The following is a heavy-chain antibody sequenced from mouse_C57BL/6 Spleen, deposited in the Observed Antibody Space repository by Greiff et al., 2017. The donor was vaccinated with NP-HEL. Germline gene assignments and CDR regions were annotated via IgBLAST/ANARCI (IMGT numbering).Heavy chain of an antibody. D-gene: IGHD2-1*01. CDR2: INPGSGGT. Sequence: QVQLQQSGAELVRPGTSVKVSCKASGYAFTNYLIEWVKQRPGQGLEWIGVINPGSGGTNYNEKFKGKATLTADKSSSTAYMQLSSLTSEDSAVYFCARCGNRYYFDYWGQGTTLTVSS. J-gene: IGHJ2*01. V-gene: IGHV1-54*01. CDR3: ARCGNRYYFDY. CDR1: GYAFTNYL.